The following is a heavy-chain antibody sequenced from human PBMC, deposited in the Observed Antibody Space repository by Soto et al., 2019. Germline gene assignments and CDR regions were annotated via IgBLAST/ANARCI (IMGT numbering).Heavy chain of an antibody. CDR1: GYTFTSYT. Sequence: QVQLVQSGAEVKKPGASVKISCKASGYTFTSYTMNWVRQAPGQRLEWMGWINPDNGNTKSSQKLQDRVIITRDTSARTAYMDRSILSSEDTAVYYCARGIATGQLDPWGQGTLVTVSS. J-gene: IGHJ5*02. CDR2: INPDNGNT. CDR3: ARGIATGQLDP. V-gene: IGHV1-3*01. D-gene: IGHD2-2*01.